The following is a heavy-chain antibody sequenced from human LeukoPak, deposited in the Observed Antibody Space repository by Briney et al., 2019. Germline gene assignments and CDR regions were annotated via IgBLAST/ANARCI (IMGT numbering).Heavy chain of an antibody. CDR2: IIPILGIA. Sequence: SVKVSCKASGGTFSSYAISWVRQAPRQGLEWMGRIIPILGIANYAQKFQGRVTITADKSTSTAYMELSSLRSEDTAVYYCARSRTLSYCSGGGCPDEYYYYYGMDVWGQGTTVTVSS. D-gene: IGHD2-15*01. CDR3: ARSRTLSYCSGGGCPDEYYYYYGMDV. V-gene: IGHV1-69*04. J-gene: IGHJ6*02. CDR1: GGTFSSYA.